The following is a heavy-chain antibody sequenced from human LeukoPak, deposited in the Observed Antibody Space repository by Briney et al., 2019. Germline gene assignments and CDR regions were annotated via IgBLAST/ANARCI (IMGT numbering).Heavy chain of an antibody. J-gene: IGHJ6*03. V-gene: IGHV1-8*01. Sequence: EASVKVSCKASGYTFTSYDINRVRQATGQGLEWMGWMNPNSGNTGYAQKFQGRVTMTGNTSISTAYMELSSLRSEDTAVYYCARVKRVVPAAMFGGLRYYMDVWGKGTTVTVSS. CDR1: GYTFTSYD. CDR3: ARVKRVVPAAMFGGLRYYMDV. D-gene: IGHD2-2*01. CDR2: MNPNSGNT.